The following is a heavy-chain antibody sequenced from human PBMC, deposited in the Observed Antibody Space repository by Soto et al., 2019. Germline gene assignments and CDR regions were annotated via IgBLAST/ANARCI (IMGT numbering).Heavy chain of an antibody. CDR2: IDPSDSYT. J-gene: IGHJ6*02. CDR1: GYSFTSYW. CDR3: ARLSAAGEIPLNYYYYGMDV. V-gene: IGHV5-10-1*01. D-gene: IGHD3-16*01. Sequence: PGEPQKISGKGSGYSFTSYWNSWVRQMPGKGMEWMGRIDPSDSYTNYSPSFQGHVTISAGKSISTAYLQWSSLKASDTAMYYCARLSAAGEIPLNYYYYGMDVWGPGTTVTVSS.